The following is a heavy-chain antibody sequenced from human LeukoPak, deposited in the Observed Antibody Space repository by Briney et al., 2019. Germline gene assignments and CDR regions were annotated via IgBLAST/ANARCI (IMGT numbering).Heavy chain of an antibody. D-gene: IGHD6-13*01. Sequence: SETLSLTCTVSGGSINSYYWSWIRQPAGKGLEWIGRISTSGSTNYNPSLNSRVTMSVDTSKNQFSLKLKPVTAADTAVYYCARHGSTYSFDYWGQGTLVTVSS. CDR2: ISTSGST. V-gene: IGHV4-4*07. CDR1: GGSINSYY. CDR3: ARHGSTYSFDY. J-gene: IGHJ4*02.